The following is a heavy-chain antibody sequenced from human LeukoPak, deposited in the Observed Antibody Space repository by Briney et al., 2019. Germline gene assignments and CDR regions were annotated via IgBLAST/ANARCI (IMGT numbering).Heavy chain of an antibody. Sequence: SETLSLTCTVSGGSISSSSYYWGWIRQPPGKGLEWIGRIYYSGSTYYNPSLKSRVTISVDTSKNQFSLKLSSVTAADTAVYYCARSLGYGSSWSRDLYYYYGMDVWGQGTTVTVSS. CDR3: ARSLGYGSSWSRDLYYYYGMDV. J-gene: IGHJ6*02. CDR2: IYYSGST. D-gene: IGHD6-13*01. CDR1: GGSISSSSYY. V-gene: IGHV4-39*07.